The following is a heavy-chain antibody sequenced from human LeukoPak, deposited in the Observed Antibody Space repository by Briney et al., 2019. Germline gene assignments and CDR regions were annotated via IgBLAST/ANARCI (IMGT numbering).Heavy chain of an antibody. CDR1: GGSISSSPYY. D-gene: IGHD1-26*01. CDR2: IYYSGNT. Sequence: SETLSLTCTVSGGSISSSPYYWGWVRQPPGKGLEWIGSIYYSGNTYYNPSLKSRVTVSVDTSKNQFSLKLSSVTAADTAVYYCARDFLGAGTVGATSGYWGQGTLVTVSS. V-gene: IGHV4-39*02. J-gene: IGHJ4*02. CDR3: ARDFLGAGTVGATSGY.